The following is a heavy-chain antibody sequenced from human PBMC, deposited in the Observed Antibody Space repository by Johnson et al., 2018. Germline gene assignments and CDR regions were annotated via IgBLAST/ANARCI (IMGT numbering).Heavy chain of an antibody. CDR1: GFTFSNAW. D-gene: IGHD5-12*01. Sequence: EVQLVESGGGVVKPGGSXRLSCAASGFTFSNAWMSWVRQAPGKGLEWVVRIKSKIDGATTDYGAPVKGRFTISRDDSKHTLYLQMNSLKTEDTAVYYCTTDGRDSGYDHQSGWGYYYYYAMDVWGQGTTVTVSS. J-gene: IGHJ6*02. CDR3: TTDGRDSGYDHQSGWGYYYYYAMDV. V-gene: IGHV3-15*01. CDR2: IKSKIDGATT.